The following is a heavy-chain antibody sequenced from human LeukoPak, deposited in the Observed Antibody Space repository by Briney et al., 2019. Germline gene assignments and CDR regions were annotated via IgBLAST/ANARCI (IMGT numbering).Heavy chain of an antibody. Sequence: GGSLRLSCAASGFTFSSYAMSWVSHAPGKGLEWVSGISGSGGSTYYADSVKGRFTISRDNSKNTLYLQMNSLRADDTAVYYCAKAYSSGWYSFDYWGQGTLVTVSS. J-gene: IGHJ4*02. D-gene: IGHD6-19*01. CDR2: ISGSGGST. CDR1: GFTFSSYA. V-gene: IGHV3-23*01. CDR3: AKAYSSGWYSFDY.